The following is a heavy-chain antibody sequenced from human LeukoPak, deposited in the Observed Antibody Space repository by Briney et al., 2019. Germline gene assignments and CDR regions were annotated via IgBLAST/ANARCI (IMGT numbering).Heavy chain of an antibody. Sequence: SETLSLTCAVSGYSISSGYYWGWIRQSPGTGLEWIGSIYHSGGSYYNPSLKSRVTISEDTSKNQFSLKLSAMSAADTAVYYCATAVVITPFDYWGQGILVTVSS. J-gene: IGHJ4*02. CDR3: ATAVVITPFDY. CDR2: IYHSGGS. D-gene: IGHD3-22*01. CDR1: GYSISSGYY. V-gene: IGHV4-38-2*01.